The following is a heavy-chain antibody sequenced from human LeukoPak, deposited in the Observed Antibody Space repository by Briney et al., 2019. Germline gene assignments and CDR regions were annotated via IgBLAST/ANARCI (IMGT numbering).Heavy chain of an antibody. CDR2: IDYSGGT. Sequence: ETLSLTCTVSGGSISNYYWSWIRQPPGKGLEWIGYIDYSGGTNYNPSLKSRVTISVDTSKSQFSLKLSSVTAEDTAVYYCARMYTSGWSHFDYWGQGTLVTVSS. J-gene: IGHJ4*02. CDR3: ARMYTSGWSHFDY. CDR1: GGSISNYY. D-gene: IGHD6-19*01. V-gene: IGHV4-59*01.